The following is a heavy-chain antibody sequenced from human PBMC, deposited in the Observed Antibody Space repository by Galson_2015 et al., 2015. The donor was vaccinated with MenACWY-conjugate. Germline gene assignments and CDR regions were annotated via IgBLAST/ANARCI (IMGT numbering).Heavy chain of an antibody. CDR2: ISGSGDST. J-gene: IGHJ3*01. CDR1: GSTLSSYD. V-gene: IGHV3-23*01. D-gene: IGHD1-14*01. CDR3: AKGIRTGNRNAFDV. Sequence: SLRLSCAASGSTLSSYDMSWVRQAPAKGLEWVSVISGSGDSTYHADFVKGRFNISRDNSKNTVYPQMNSLRAEGTAVYYCAKGIRTGNRNAFDVWGQGTMVTVSS.